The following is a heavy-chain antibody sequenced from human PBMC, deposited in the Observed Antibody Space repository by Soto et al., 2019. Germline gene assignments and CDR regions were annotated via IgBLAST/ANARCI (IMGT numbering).Heavy chain of an antibody. CDR2: INAGNGNT. Sequence: MVSCKASGYTFTSYAMNCVRQAPGQRLEWMGWINAGNGNTKYSQKFQGRVTITRDTSASTAYMELSSLRSEDTAVYYCARDAGNAFDIWGQGTKVTVSS. CDR3: ARDAGNAFDI. J-gene: IGHJ3*02. V-gene: IGHV1-3*01. CDR1: GYTFTSYA.